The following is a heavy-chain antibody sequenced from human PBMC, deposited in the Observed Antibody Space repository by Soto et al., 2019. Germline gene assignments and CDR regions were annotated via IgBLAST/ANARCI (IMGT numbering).Heavy chain of an antibody. CDR3: ARRGAPWDYYYGMDV. V-gene: IGHV5-10-1*01. CDR1: GYSFTSYW. Sequence: GESLKISCKGSGYSFTSYWISWVRQMPGKGLEWMGRIDPSDSYTNYSPSFQGHVTISADKSISTAYLQWSSLKASDTAMYYCARRGAPWDYYYGMDVWGQGTTVTVSS. J-gene: IGHJ6*02. D-gene: IGHD1-26*01. CDR2: IDPSDSYT.